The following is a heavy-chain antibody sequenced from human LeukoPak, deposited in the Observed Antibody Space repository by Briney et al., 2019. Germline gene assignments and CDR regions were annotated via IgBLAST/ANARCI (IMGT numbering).Heavy chain of an antibody. CDR2: IYVGGTT. CDR1: GFTVSSNY. Sequence: GGSLRLSCAASGFTVSSNYMTWVRQAPGKGLEWVSVIYVGGTTYYADSVRGRFTISRDNSKNTLYLQMSSLRAEDTAVYYCARDPDYGDNWGLGTLVIVSS. V-gene: IGHV3-53*01. J-gene: IGHJ4*02. D-gene: IGHD4/OR15-4a*01. CDR3: ARDPDYGDN.